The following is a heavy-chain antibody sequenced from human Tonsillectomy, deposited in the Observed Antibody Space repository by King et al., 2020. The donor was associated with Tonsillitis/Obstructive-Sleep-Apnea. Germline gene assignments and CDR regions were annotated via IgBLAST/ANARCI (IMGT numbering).Heavy chain of an antibody. V-gene: IGHV3-74*01. J-gene: IGHJ6*03. D-gene: IGHD6-13*01. CDR1: GFTFSSYW. CDR2: IKGDGRST. CDR3: ARVGGIRPYYYYMDV. Sequence: VQLVESGGGLVQPGGSLRLSCAVSGFTFSSYWMHWVRQDPGMGLVWVSRIKGDGRSTSYADSVKGRFTISRDNAKNTLYLQMNSLRAEDTAVYYCARVGGIRPYYYYMDVWGKGTTVTVSS.